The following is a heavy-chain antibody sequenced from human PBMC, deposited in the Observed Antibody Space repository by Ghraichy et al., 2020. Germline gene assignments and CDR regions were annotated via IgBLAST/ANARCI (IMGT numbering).Heavy chain of an antibody. CDR1: GFTFSSYW. CDR2: IKQDGSEK. CDR3: AREGRMAARDAFDI. J-gene: IGHJ3*02. V-gene: IGHV3-7*01. Sequence: GGSLRLSCAASGFTFSSYWMSWVRQAPGKGLEWVANIKQDGSEKYYVDSVKGRFTISRDNAKNSLYLQMNSLRAEDTAVYYCAREGRMAARDAFDIWGQGTMVTVSS. D-gene: IGHD2-8*01.